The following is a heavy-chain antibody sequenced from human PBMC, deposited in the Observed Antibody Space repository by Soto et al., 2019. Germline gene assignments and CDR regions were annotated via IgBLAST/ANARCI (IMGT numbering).Heavy chain of an antibody. Sequence: ASLKVSCKASCYTFTSYFISLFRQSPGQWLELMGWISAYNGSTNYAQKLQGRVTMTTDTSTSTAYMELRSLRSDETAVYFCAREREWISDFDIWGKGKMVTVSS. CDR3: AREREWISDFDI. CDR1: CYTFTSYF. J-gene: IGHJ3*02. V-gene: IGHV1-18*01. D-gene: IGHD3-3*01. CDR2: ISAYNGST.